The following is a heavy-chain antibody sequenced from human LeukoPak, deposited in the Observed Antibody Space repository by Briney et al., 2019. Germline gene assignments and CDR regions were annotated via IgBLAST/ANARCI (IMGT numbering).Heavy chain of an antibody. CDR2: INSGGGST. V-gene: IGHV3-23*01. Sequence: GGSLRLSCAASGFTFSSNYMSWVRQAPGKGLEWVSGINSGGGSTYYADSVKGRFTISRDNSKNTLYLQMNSLRGEDTAVYYCAKRLEVVATTIDYWGQGTLVTVSS. CDR3: AKRLEVVATTIDY. J-gene: IGHJ4*02. CDR1: GFTFSSNY. D-gene: IGHD5-12*01.